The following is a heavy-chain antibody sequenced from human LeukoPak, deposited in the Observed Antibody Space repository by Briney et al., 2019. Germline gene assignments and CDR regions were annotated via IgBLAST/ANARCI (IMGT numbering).Heavy chain of an antibody. Sequence: TGGSLRLSCAASGFTFITYGMNWVRQAPGKGLEWASVFYSGNTTSCADPVKGRFTISRDNSKYTLCLLVIVVIIKVMASLFCSRLGVRFDYWGQGTLVTVSS. CDR2: FYSGNTT. V-gene: IGHV3-NL1*01. CDR1: GFTFITYG. J-gene: IGHJ4*02. D-gene: IGHD3-3*01. CDR3: SRLGVRFDY.